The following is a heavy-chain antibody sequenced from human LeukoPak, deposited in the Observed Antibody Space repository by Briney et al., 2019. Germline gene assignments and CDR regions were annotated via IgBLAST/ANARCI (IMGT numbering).Heavy chain of an antibody. Sequence: ASVKVSCKASGYTFTNYFMNWVGQAPGQGVEGMGIIHPSGGSPSYAQKFQGRVTVTSDTSTSTVYMELSSLRSEDTAVYYCWLPIRGSYLDYWGQGTRVTVSS. CDR2: IHPSGGSP. CDR1: GYTFTNYF. V-gene: IGHV1-46*01. J-gene: IGHJ4*02. D-gene: IGHD1-26*01. CDR3: WLPIRGSYLDY.